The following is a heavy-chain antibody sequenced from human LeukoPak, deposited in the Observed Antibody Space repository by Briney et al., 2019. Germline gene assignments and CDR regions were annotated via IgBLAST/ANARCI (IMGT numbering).Heavy chain of an antibody. J-gene: IGHJ4*02. Sequence: GGSLRLSCAASGFPFSDYYMSWIRQAPGKGLEWVSYISSSGDTIYYVDSVKGRFTISRDNSKNTLYLQMNSLRVEDAAVYYCAKDGYSSIPGFHFEYWGQGTPVTVSS. CDR2: ISSSGDTI. D-gene: IGHD6-13*01. CDR1: GFPFSDYY. V-gene: IGHV3-11*01. CDR3: AKDGYSSIPGFHFEY.